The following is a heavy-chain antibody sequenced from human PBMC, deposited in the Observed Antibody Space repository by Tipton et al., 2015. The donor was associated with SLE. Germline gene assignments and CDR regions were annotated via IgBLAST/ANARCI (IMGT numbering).Heavy chain of an antibody. CDR3: ARGGTDTAMDLGY. Sequence: LRLSCTVSGGSISSSSYYWGWIRQPPGKGLEWIGSIYYSGSTYYNPSLKSRVTISVDTSKNQFSLKLSSVTAADTAVYYCARGGTDTAMDLGYWGQGTLVTVSS. J-gene: IGHJ4*02. CDR2: IYYSGST. CDR1: GGSISSSSYY. V-gene: IGHV4-39*01. D-gene: IGHD5-18*01.